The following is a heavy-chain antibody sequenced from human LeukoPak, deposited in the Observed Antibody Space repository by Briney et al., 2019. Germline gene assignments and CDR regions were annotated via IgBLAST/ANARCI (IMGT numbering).Heavy chain of an antibody. Sequence: PGGSLRLSCAASGFTFSSYSMNWVRQAPGKGLEWVSSISSSSSYIYYADSVKGRFTISRDNAKNSLYLQMNSLRAEDTAVYYCARDRDWGCSYCSYWGQGTLVTVSS. V-gene: IGHV3-21*01. J-gene: IGHJ4*02. CDR2: ISSSSSYI. CDR3: ARDRDWGCSYCSY. D-gene: IGHD7-27*01. CDR1: GFTFSSYS.